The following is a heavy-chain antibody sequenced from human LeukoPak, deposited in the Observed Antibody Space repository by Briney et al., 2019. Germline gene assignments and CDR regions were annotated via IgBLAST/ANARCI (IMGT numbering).Heavy chain of an antibody. CDR2: IYYCGST. D-gene: IGHD3-10*01. CDR1: GGPISIYF. CDR3: ARGKHYYGSGSLSEA. J-gene: IGHJ5*02. Sequence: AETLSLTCSVSGGPISIYFWSWIRQPPGKGLEGIGHIYYCGSTHFNPSLKSRVTISVDTSNNQFTLVPSSVTAVDTAVYYCARGKHYYGSGSLSEAWGQGTLVTVSS. V-gene: IGHV4-59*01.